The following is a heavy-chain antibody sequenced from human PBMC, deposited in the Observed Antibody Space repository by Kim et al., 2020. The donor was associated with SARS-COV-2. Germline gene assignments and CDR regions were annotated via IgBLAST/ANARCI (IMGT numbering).Heavy chain of an antibody. Sequence: GGSLRLSCAASGFTFSSYGMHWVRQAPGKGLEWVAVITYGGSNTYYADSVKGRFTISRDNSKNTLYLQMNSLRAEDTAVYYCAKVSGAGRCYAWTYHYYGMDVWGQGNGVTVSS. CDR2: ITYGGSNT. CDR1: GFTFSSYG. D-gene: IGHD3-10*01. CDR3: AKVSGAGRCYAWTYHYYGMDV. J-gene: IGHJ6*01. V-gene: IGHV3-30*18.